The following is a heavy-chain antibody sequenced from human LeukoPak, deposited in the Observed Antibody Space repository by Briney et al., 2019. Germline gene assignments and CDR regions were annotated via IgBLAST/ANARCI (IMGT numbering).Heavy chain of an antibody. V-gene: IGHV1-8*01. CDR3: ARRRIRDSKVDY. Sequence: ASVKVSCKASGYTFTSYDINWVRQATGQGLEWMGWMNPNSGNTGYAQKFQGRVTMTRNTSISTAYMELSSLRSEDTAVYYCARRRIRDSKVDYWGQGTLVTVSS. J-gene: IGHJ4*02. D-gene: IGHD2-15*01. CDR2: MNPNSGNT. CDR1: GYTFTSYD.